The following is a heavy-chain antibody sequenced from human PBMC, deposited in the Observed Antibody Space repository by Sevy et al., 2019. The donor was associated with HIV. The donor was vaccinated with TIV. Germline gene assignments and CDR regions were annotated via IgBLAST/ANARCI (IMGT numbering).Heavy chain of an antibody. D-gene: IGHD4-17*01. CDR2: IYYSGST. V-gene: IGHV4-39*01. Sequence: SETLSLTCTVSGGSISSSSYYWGWIRQPPGKGLEWIGSIYYSGSTYYNPSLKSRVTISVDTSKNQFSLKLSSVTAAATAVYYCARLPHDYGVVYYYGMDVWGQGTTVTVSS. J-gene: IGHJ6*02. CDR1: GGSISSSSYY. CDR3: ARLPHDYGVVYYYGMDV.